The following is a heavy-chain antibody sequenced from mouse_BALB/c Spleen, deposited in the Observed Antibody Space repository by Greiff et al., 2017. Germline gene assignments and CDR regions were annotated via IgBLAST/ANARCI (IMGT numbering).Heavy chain of an antibody. V-gene: IGHV3-6*02. CDR2: ISYDGSN. Sequence: ESGPGLVKPSQSLSLTCSVTGYSITSGYYWNWIRQFPGNKLEWMGYISYDGSNNYNPSLKNRISITRDTSKNQFFLKLNSVTTEDTATYYCARSSLLLDYWGQGTTLTVSS. CDR1: GYSITSGYY. J-gene: IGHJ2*01. D-gene: IGHD1-2*01. CDR3: ARSSLLLDY.